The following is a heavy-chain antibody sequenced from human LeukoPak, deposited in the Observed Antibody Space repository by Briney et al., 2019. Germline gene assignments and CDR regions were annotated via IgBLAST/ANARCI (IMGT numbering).Heavy chain of an antibody. CDR1: GFTFSSNR. V-gene: IGHV3-74*01. CDR3: VRDLGGRSGH. D-gene: IGHD1-26*01. J-gene: IGHJ4*02. CDR2: INEDGSTT. Sequence: PGGSLRLSCAASGFTFSSNRMHWVRQAPGKGLVWVSRINEDGSTTNYADSVKGRFTISRDDAKNTLYLQMNSLRAEDTAVYYCVRDLGGRSGHWGQGTLVTVSS.